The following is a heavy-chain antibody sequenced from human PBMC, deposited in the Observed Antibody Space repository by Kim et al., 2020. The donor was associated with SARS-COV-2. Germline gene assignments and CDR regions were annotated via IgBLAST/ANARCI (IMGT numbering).Heavy chain of an antibody. Sequence: PSFQGHVTISADKSISTAYLQWSSLKASDTAMYYCASSTALQQLDAFDSWGQGTMVTVSS. CDR3: ASSTALQQLDAFDS. D-gene: IGHD6-13*01. V-gene: IGHV5-10-1*01. J-gene: IGHJ3*02.